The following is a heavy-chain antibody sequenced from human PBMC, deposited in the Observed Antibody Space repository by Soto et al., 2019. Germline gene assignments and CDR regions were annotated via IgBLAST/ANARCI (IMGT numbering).Heavy chain of an antibody. CDR2: ISSNGGST. J-gene: IGHJ4*02. V-gene: IGHV3-64D*08. D-gene: IGHD2-21*02. CDR3: VKDHGGGDCSFDD. Sequence: PGGSLRLSCSASGFTFSSYAMHWVRQAPGKGLEYVSAISSNGGSTYYADSVKGRFTISRDNSKNTLYLQMSSLRAEDTAVYYCVKDHGGGDCSFDDWGQGTLVTVSS. CDR1: GFTFSSYA.